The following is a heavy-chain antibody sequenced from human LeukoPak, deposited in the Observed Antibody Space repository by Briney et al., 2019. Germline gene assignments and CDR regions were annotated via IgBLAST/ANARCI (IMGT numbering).Heavy chain of an antibody. V-gene: IGHV4-4*09. Sequence: SETLSLTCTVSGASITTDSYYWGWIRQPPGKGLEWIGYIYTSGSTNYNPSLKSRVTISVDTSKNQFSLKLSSVTAADTAVYYCARQLSDYYYYYMDVRGKGTTVTVSS. CDR2: IYTSGST. CDR3: ARQLSDYYYYYMDV. J-gene: IGHJ6*03. D-gene: IGHD1-26*01. CDR1: GASITTDSYY.